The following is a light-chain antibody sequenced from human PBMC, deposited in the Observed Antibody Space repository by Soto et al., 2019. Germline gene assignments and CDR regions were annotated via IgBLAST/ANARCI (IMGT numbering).Light chain of an antibody. J-gene: IGKJ2*01. CDR1: QSISSW. CDR3: QQYNSYPYT. Sequence: DIQMTQSPSTLSASVGDRVTIPCRASQSISSWLAWYQQKPGKAPKLLISKASSLESGVPSRFSGSGSGTEFTLTISSLQPDDFATYYCQQYNSYPYTFGQGTKLEIK. V-gene: IGKV1-5*03. CDR2: KAS.